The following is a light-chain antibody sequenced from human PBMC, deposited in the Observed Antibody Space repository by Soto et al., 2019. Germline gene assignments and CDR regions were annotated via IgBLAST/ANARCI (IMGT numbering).Light chain of an antibody. CDR3: QQRSHWPHT. Sequence: EIVLTQSPATLSLSPGESATLSCRASQSVSSYLAWYQQKLGQAPRLLIYDASNRAAGIPARLSGSGSGTDFTLTITSLEPEDFAVYYFQQRSHWPHTFGGGNKVDIK. J-gene: IGKJ4*01. CDR1: QSVSSY. V-gene: IGKV3-11*01. CDR2: DAS.